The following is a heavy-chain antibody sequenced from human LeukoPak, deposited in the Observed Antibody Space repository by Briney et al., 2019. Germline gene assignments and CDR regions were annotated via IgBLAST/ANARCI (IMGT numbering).Heavy chain of an antibody. V-gene: IGHV4-59*12. CDR3: ARSRVRGVRGAGPYETMIATPNFDY. Sequence: SETLSLTCTVSGGSISSYYWSWIRQPPGKGLEWIGYIYYSGSTNYNPSLKSRVTISVDTSKNQFSLKLSSVTAADTAVYYCARSRVRGVRGAGPYETMIATPNFDYWGQGTLVTVSS. D-gene: IGHD3-22*01. CDR1: GGSISSYY. CDR2: IYYSGST. J-gene: IGHJ4*02.